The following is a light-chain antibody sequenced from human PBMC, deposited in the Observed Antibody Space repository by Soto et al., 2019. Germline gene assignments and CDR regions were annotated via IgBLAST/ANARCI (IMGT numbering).Light chain of an antibody. CDR2: GTS. CDR1: SSNIGAGYD. CDR3: QSYDSSLSGWV. V-gene: IGLV1-40*01. Sequence: QSVLTQPPSVSGAPGQGVTISCTGSSSNIGAGYDVHWYQQVPGTAPKLLIFGTSNRPSGVPDRFSGSKSGTSASLAITGLQAEDEADYYCQSYDSSLSGWVFGGGTKLTVL. J-gene: IGLJ3*02.